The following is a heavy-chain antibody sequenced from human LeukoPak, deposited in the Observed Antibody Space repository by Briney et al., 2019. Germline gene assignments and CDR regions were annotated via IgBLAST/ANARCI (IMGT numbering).Heavy chain of an antibody. V-gene: IGHV1-2*02. Sequence: ASVNVSCKASGYTFTGYYMHWVRQAPGQGLEWMGWINPNSGGTNYAQKFQGRVTMTRDTSISTAYMELSRLRSDDTAVYYCASPYYYDSKASIYGMDVWGQGTTVTVSS. CDR3: ASPYYYDSKASIYGMDV. CDR2: INPNSGGT. D-gene: IGHD3-22*01. CDR1: GYTFTGYY. J-gene: IGHJ6*02.